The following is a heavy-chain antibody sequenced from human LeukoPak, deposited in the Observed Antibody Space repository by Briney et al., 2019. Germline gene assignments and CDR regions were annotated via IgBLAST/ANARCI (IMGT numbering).Heavy chain of an antibody. V-gene: IGHV3-23*01. D-gene: IGHD1-26*01. CDR3: AKDSHSGNFYPLFHS. J-gene: IGHJ4*02. CDR2: ISPGGGTT. Sequence: GGSLRLSCAVSGFAFGSEAMSWVRQSPSRGLEWVASISPGGGTTYYADYVKGRFTISRDNSNNSLFVQMNSLRAEDTAVYYCAKDSHSGNFYPLFHSWGQGSLVTVSS. CDR1: GFAFGSEA.